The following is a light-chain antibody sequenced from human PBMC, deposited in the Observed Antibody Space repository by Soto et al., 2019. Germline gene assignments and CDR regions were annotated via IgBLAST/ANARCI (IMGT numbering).Light chain of an antibody. Sequence: QSVLTQPPSVSEAPRQRVTISCSGSSSNIGNNAVNWYQQLPGKAPKLLIYYDDLLPSGVSDRFSGSKSGPSASLAISVLQSEDEADYYCAAWDDSLNGVVFGGGTQLTVL. V-gene: IGLV1-36*01. CDR2: YDD. CDR3: AAWDDSLNGVV. CDR1: SSNIGNNA. J-gene: IGLJ2*01.